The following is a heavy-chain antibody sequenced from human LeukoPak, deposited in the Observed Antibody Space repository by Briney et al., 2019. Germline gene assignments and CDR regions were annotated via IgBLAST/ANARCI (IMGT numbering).Heavy chain of an antibody. CDR3: ARVDCSSTSCYMDV. J-gene: IGHJ6*03. V-gene: IGHV1-69*05. CDR1: GGTFSSYA. CDR2: ITPIFGTA. D-gene: IGHD2-2*01. Sequence: ASVKVSCKASGGTFSSYAISWVRQAPGQGLEWMGGITPIFGTANYAQKFQGRVTITTDESTSTAYMELSSLRSEDTAVYYCARVDCSSTSCYMDVWGKGTTVTVSS.